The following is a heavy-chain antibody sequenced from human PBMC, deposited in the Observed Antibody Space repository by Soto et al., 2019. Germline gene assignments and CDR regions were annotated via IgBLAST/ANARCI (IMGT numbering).Heavy chain of an antibody. CDR3: ARQLVYGAAFDY. CDR1: GGSFSGYY. J-gene: IGHJ4*02. CDR2: INHSGST. D-gene: IGHD1-1*01. Sequence: SETLSLTCAVYGGSFSGYYWSWIRQPPGKGLEWIGEINHSGSTNYNPSLKSRVTISVDTSKNQFSLKLSSVTAADTAVYYCARQLVYGAAFDYWGQGTLVTVSS. V-gene: IGHV4-34*01.